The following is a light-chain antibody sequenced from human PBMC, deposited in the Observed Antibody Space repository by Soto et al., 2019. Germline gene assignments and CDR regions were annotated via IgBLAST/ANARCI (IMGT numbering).Light chain of an antibody. CDR1: QGISRS. J-gene: IGKJ5*01. CDR2: AAS. V-gene: IGKV1D-12*01. Sequence: DIHMTQSPSSVSASLGDRVTISFQASQGISRSLAWYQQKPGKAPKFLIYAASSLQSGVPSRFSGSGFGTDFTLTISSLQPEDSAIYYCQQADTFPITFGQGTRLEIK. CDR3: QQADTFPIT.